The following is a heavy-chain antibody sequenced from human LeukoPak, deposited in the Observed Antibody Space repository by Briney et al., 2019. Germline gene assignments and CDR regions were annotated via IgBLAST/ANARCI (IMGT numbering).Heavy chain of an antibody. CDR3: ARGKLSAGWEIRPKFDY. D-gene: IGHD1-26*01. Sequence: ASVKVSCKASGYSFTGYYMHWVRQAPGQGLEWMGWINPNSGGTKYAQKFQGRVTMTRDMSISTAYMELRRLRSDDTAVYNCARGKLSAGWEIRPKFDYWGQGTLVTVSS. J-gene: IGHJ4*02. CDR1: GYSFTGYY. CDR2: INPNSGGT. V-gene: IGHV1-2*02.